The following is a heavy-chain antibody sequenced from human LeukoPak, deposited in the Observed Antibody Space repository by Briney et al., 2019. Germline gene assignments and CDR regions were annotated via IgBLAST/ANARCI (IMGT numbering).Heavy chain of an antibody. CDR1: GGSFSGYY. Sequence: PSETLSLTCAVYGGSFSGYYWSWIRQPPGKGLEWIGEINHSGSTNYNPSLKSRVTISVDTSKNQFSQKLSSVTAADTAVYYCARGLYLSEWLRYYYYYGMDVWGQGTTVTVSS. CDR3: ARGLYLSEWLRYYYYYGMDV. V-gene: IGHV4-34*01. J-gene: IGHJ6*02. CDR2: INHSGST. D-gene: IGHD5-12*01.